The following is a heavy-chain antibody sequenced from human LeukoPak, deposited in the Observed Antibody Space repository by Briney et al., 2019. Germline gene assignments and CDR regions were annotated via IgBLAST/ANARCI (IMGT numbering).Heavy chain of an antibody. CDR2: ISTSSAYI. Sequence: GGSLRLSCAASRFTFSTYSMNWVRQAPGKGLEWVSSISTSSAYIYYADSVKGRFTISRDNAKNSLYLQMNSLRAEDTAVYYCAAGFTSCYSCGWFDPWGQGALVTVSS. D-gene: IGHD2-2*01. J-gene: IGHJ5*02. V-gene: IGHV3-21*01. CDR1: RFTFSTYS. CDR3: AAGFTSCYSCGWFDP.